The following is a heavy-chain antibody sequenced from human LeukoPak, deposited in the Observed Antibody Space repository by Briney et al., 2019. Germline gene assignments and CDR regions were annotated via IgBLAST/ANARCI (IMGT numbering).Heavy chain of an antibody. Sequence: GGSLRLSCAASGFTFSSYGMHWVRQAPGKGLEWVAVIWYDGSNKYYADSVKGRFTISRDNSKNTLYLQMNSLRAEDTAVYYCAGDPSRRDGYNGIWGQGTMVTVSS. CDR1: GFTFSSYG. J-gene: IGHJ3*02. CDR3: AGDPSRRDGYNGI. D-gene: IGHD5-24*01. CDR2: IWYDGSNK. V-gene: IGHV3-33*01.